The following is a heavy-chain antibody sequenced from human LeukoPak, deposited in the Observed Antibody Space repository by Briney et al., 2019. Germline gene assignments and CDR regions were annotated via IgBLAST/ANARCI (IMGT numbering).Heavy chain of an antibody. J-gene: IGHJ4*02. CDR3: ARVYELRFLDGLPKGYYFDS. CDR2: ISTYKDHT. V-gene: IGHV1-18*01. CDR1: GYTFTNYG. Sequence: ASVTVSCKASGYTFTNYGFSWVRQAPGQGLEWLGWISTYKDHTVYAQKVQGRVTMTTDTSSNTAYMELRSLRSDDTAIYYCARVYELRFLDGLPKGYYFDSWGQGTLVTVSS. D-gene: IGHD3-3*01.